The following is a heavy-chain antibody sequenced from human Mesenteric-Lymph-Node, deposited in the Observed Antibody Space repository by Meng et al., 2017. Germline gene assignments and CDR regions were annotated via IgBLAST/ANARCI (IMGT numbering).Heavy chain of an antibody. Sequence: QVPLQESGPGLVKPSGTLSLPRDVSGGSISSSNWWSWVRQPPGKVLEWIGEIYHSGSTNYNPSLKSRVTISVDKSKNQFSLNLSSVTAADTAVYYCARVGQWLPIDYWGQGTLVTVSS. CDR2: IYHSGST. D-gene: IGHD6-19*01. V-gene: IGHV4-4*02. CDR1: GGSISSSNW. CDR3: ARVGQWLPIDY. J-gene: IGHJ4*02.